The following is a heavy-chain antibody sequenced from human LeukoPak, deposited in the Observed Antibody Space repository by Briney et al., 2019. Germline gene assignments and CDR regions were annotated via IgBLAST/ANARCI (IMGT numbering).Heavy chain of an antibody. CDR1: GFTFSNYW. D-gene: IGHD1-1*01. V-gene: IGHV3-23*01. J-gene: IGHJ6*03. CDR3: AKDSGPSGDYMDV. CDR2: ISGSGGST. Sequence: GGSLRLSCAASGFTFSNYWMHWVRQAPGKGLEWVSAISGSGGSTYYADSVKGRFTISRDNSKNTLYLQMNSLRAEDTAVYYCAKDSGPSGDYMDVWGKGTTVTVSS.